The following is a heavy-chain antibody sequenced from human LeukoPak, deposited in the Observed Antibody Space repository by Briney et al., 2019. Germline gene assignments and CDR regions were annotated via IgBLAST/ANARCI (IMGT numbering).Heavy chain of an antibody. CDR3: ARDRAWNYFDY. CDR2: ISNHGSRK. Sequence: SGGSLRLSCAPSGFTFSRHGMHWVRQAPGKGLEWVAIISNHGSRKYYAHSVEGRFTISRDNSKNTLYLQMDSLRAEDTAVYYCARDRAWNYFDYWGQGTLVTVSS. D-gene: IGHD3-3*01. J-gene: IGHJ4*02. V-gene: IGHV3-30*03. CDR1: GFTFSRHG.